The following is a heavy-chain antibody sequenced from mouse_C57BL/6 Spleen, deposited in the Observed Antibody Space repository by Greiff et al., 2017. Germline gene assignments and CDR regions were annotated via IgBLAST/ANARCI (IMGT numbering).Heavy chain of an antibody. D-gene: IGHD1-1*01. CDR3: ARRSITTVVPYYAMDY. J-gene: IGHJ4*01. V-gene: IGHV1-82*01. Sequence: QVQLKESGPELVKPGASVKISCKASGYAFSSSWMNWVKQRPGKGLEWIGRIYPGDGDTNYNGKFKGKATLTADKSSSTAYMQLSSLTSEDSAVYFCARRSITTVVPYYAMDYWGQGTSVTVSS. CDR1: GYAFSSSW. CDR2: IYPGDGDT.